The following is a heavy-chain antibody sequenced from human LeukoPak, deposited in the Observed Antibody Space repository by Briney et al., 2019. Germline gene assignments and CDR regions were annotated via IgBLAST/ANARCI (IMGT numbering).Heavy chain of an antibody. CDR3: ARDRMGSDQLLYVR. CDR2: ISGNNGYT. D-gene: IGHD2-2*02. CDR1: GYTFTSYG. J-gene: IGHJ4*02. Sequence: VASVNVSCKTSGYTFTSYGISWVRQAPGQGLEWMGWISGNNGYTKYAQKLQGRVTMTTDTSTSTAYMELRSLRSDDTAVYYCARDRMGSDQLLYVRWGQGTLVTVSS. V-gene: IGHV1-18*01.